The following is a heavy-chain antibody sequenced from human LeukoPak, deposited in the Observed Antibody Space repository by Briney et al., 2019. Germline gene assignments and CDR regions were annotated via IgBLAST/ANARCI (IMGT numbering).Heavy chain of an antibody. Sequence: SETLSLTCTVSGGSISSYYWSWIRQPPGKGLEWIGYIYYSGSTNYNPSLKSRVTISVDTPKNQFSLKLSSVTAADTAVYYCARRGDSGYDQFDYWGQGTLVTVSS. CDR1: GGSISSYY. CDR2: IYYSGST. D-gene: IGHD5-12*01. J-gene: IGHJ4*02. CDR3: ARRGDSGYDQFDY. V-gene: IGHV4-59*08.